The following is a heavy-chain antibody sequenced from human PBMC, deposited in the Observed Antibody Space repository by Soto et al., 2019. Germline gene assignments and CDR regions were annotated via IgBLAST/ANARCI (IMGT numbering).Heavy chain of an antibody. D-gene: IGHD1-26*01. CDR3: VRELSGSYHDGFEI. CDR2: IVNRWGTI. V-gene: IGHV3-48*03. J-gene: IGHJ3*02. Sequence: PAGSRRLSCATSLFTFSSYEMDWVRQAPGEGLEWFSYIVNRWGTIYYADSVKGRFTISRDNAKNSLYLQMNSLRDEDKALYYCVRELSGSYHDGFEIWAQGTMLTVSS. CDR1: LFTFSSYE.